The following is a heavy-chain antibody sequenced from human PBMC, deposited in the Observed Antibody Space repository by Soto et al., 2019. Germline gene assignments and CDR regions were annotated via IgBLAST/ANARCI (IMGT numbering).Heavy chain of an antibody. CDR2: IYSGGST. J-gene: IGHJ4*02. V-gene: IGHV3-66*01. CDR1: GFTVSSNY. CDR3: ARDLQWGGEKESY. Sequence: EVQLVESGGGLVQPGGSLRLSCAASGFTVSSNYMSWVRQAPGKGLAWVSVIYSGGSTYYADSVKGRFTISRDNSKKTLYLQMNSLRAEDTAVYYCARDLQWGGEKESYWGQGTLVTVSS. D-gene: IGHD6-19*01.